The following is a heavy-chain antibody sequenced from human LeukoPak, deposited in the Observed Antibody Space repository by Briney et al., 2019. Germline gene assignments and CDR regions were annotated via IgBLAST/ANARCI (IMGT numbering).Heavy chain of an antibody. V-gene: IGHV3-64*01. Sequence: GGSLRLSCAASGFTFSSYAMHWVRQAPGKGLEYVSAISSNGGSTYYANSVKGRFTISRDNSKNTLYLQMGSLRAEDMAVYYCARRRGYSYDLDYWGQGTLLTVSS. CDR2: ISSNGGST. D-gene: IGHD5-18*01. J-gene: IGHJ4*02. CDR1: GFTFSSYA. CDR3: ARRRGYSYDLDY.